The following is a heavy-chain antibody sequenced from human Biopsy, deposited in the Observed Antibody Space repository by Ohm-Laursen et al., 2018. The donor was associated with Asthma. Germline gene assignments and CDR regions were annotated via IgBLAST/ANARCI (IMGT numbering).Heavy chain of an antibody. CDR1: GFTFGDYW. V-gene: IGHV3-9*01. D-gene: IGHD7-27*01. J-gene: IGHJ3*01. CDR3: TKDTGELGMSAFDV. CDR2: VSWNSRDI. Sequence: SLRLSCAASGFTFGDYWMSWVRQVPGKGLEWVASVSWNSRDIAYADSVRGRFAISRDNAKNSLYLQMNSLRVEDTAFYHCTKDTGELGMSAFDVWGQGTMVAVSS.